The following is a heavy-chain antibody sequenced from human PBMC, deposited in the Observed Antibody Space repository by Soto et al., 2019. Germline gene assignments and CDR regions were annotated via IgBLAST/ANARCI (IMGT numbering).Heavy chain of an antibody. Sequence: EVQLVESGGGLVQPGGSLRLSCAASGFTFSSYWMSWVRQAPGKGLEWVANIKQDGSEKYYVDSVKGRFTISRDNAKNSLYLQMNSLRADDTAVYYCARERYYGSGSYYNEFDYWGQGTLVTVSS. CDR1: GFTFSSYW. CDR2: IKQDGSEK. CDR3: ARERYYGSGSYYNEFDY. V-gene: IGHV3-7*01. J-gene: IGHJ4*02. D-gene: IGHD3-10*01.